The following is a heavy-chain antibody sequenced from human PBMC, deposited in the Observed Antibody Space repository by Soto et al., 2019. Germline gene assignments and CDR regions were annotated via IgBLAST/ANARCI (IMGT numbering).Heavy chain of an antibody. Sequence: QVQLVESGGGVVQPARSLRLSCAASGFPFTTYGMQWVREGPGKGLEWVAVISYDGSNRYYADSVKGRFTISRDNSKNTLYLQMIDLTPEDTTLYYCVGEQYYFDYRGQGTLVTVSS. V-gene: IGHV3-30*03. CDR3: VGEQYYFDY. J-gene: IGHJ4*02. D-gene: IGHD3-10*01. CDR2: ISYDGSNR. CDR1: GFPFTTYG.